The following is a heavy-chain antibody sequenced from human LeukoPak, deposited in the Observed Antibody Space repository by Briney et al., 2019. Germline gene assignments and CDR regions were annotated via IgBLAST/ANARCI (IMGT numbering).Heavy chain of an antibody. CDR2: ISYDGSNK. D-gene: IGHD3-22*01. Sequence: PGGSLRLSCAASGFTFSSYAMHWVRQAPGKGLEWVAVISYDGSNKYYADSVKGRFTISRDNAKNSLYLQMNNLRADDTAVYYCAKGHYDGGPYYYFDYWGQGTLVTVSS. CDR1: GFTFSSYA. V-gene: IGHV3-30-3*01. CDR3: AKGHYDGGPYYYFDY. J-gene: IGHJ4*02.